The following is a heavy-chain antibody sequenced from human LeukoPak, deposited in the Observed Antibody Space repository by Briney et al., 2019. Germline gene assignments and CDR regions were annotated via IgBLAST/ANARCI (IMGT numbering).Heavy chain of an antibody. CDR2: IYYRGST. V-gene: IGHV4-59*08. J-gene: IGHJ3*02. CDR1: GGSISSYY. CDR3: ARFSYSSGYYNTFDI. Sequence: PSETLSLTCTVSGGSISSYYWSWIRQPPGKGLEWIGYIYYRGSTKYNPSLKSRVTISVDTSKNQFSLKLSSVTAADTAVYYCARFSYSSGYYNTFDIWGQGTMATVSS. D-gene: IGHD6-19*01.